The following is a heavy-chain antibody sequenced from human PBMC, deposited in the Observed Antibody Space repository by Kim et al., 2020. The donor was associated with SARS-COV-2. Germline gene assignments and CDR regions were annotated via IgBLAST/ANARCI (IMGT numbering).Heavy chain of an antibody. CDR1: GGTFSSYA. J-gene: IGHJ4*02. V-gene: IGHV1-69*13. CDR2: IIPIFGTA. CDR3: ARDRGDSGSYYRGNFDY. Sequence: SVKVSCKASGGTFSSYAISWVRQAPGQGLEWMGGIIPIFGTANYAQKFQGRVTITADESTSTAYMELSSLRSEDTAVYYCARDRGDSGSYYRGNFDYWGQGTLVTVSS. D-gene: IGHD1-26*01.